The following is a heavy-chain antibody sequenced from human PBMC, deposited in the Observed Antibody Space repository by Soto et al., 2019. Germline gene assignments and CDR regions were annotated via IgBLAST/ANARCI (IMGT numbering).Heavy chain of an antibody. J-gene: IGHJ6*02. CDR2: ISYDGSNK. D-gene: IGHD3-10*01. CDR3: AREDGGGSGSYSENYYYYGMDV. CDR1: GFTFSSYA. V-gene: IGHV3-30-3*01. Sequence: GGSLRLSCAASGFTFSSYAMHWVRQAPGKGLEWVAVISYDGSNKYYADSVKGRFTISRDNSKNTLYLQMNSLRAEDTAVYYCAREDGGGSGSYSENYYYYGMDVWGQGTTVTVSS.